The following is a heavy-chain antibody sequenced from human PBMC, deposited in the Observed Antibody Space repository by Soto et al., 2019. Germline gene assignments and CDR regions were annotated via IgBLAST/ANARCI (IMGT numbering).Heavy chain of an antibody. CDR3: ARDPEASFGVAGHEWFDP. J-gene: IGHJ5*02. Sequence: QVQLVQSGAEVKKPGSSVKVSCKASGGTFSSYAISWVRQAPGQGLEWMGGIIPIFGTANYAQKFQGRVTINADXXTXTXXMELSSLSSEATAGYYCARDPEASFGVAGHEWFDPWGQGTLVTVSS. V-gene: IGHV1-69*12. D-gene: IGHD3-3*01. CDR1: GGTFSSYA. CDR2: IIPIFGTA.